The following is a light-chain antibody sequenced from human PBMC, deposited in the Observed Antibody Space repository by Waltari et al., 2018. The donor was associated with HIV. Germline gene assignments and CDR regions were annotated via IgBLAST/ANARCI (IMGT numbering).Light chain of an antibody. CDR3: QQLNTYPPF. CDR1: QGISSY. CDR2: SAS. J-gene: IGKJ4*01. Sequence: DIQLTQSPSFLSASVGDRVTITCRASQGISSYLAWNQQKPGKAPNLLIYSASTLQNGVPLRFSGSGSGTEFTLTISDLQPEDFATYYCQQLNTYPPFFGGGTKVDIK. V-gene: IGKV1-9*01.